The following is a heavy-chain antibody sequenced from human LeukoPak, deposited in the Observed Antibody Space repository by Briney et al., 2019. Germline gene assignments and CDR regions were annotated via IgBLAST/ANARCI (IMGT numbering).Heavy chain of an antibody. CDR1: GFTFSSYG. Sequence: GGSLRLSCAASGFTFSSYGMHWVRQAPGKGLEWVAVISYDGSNKYYADSVKGRFTISRDNSKNTLYLQMNSLRAEDTAVYYCAKGTGYGSTCYGAWGQGTLVTVSS. CDR3: AKGTGYGSTCYGA. CDR2: ISYDGSNK. V-gene: IGHV3-30*18. J-gene: IGHJ5*02. D-gene: IGHD2-2*01.